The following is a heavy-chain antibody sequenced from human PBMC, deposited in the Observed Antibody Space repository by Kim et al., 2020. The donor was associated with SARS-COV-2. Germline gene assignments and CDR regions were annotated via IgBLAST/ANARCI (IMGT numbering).Heavy chain of an antibody. J-gene: IGHJ6*03. CDR1: GGSFSGYY. Sequence: SETLSLTCAVYGGSFSGYYWSWIRQPPGKGLEWIGEINHSGSTNYNPSLKSRVTISVDTSKNQFSLKLSSVTAADTAVYYCARLQSDWNYGYYYYYYMDVWGKGTTVTVSS. V-gene: IGHV4-34*01. CDR3: ARLQSDWNYGYYYYYYMDV. CDR2: INHSGST. D-gene: IGHD1-7*01.